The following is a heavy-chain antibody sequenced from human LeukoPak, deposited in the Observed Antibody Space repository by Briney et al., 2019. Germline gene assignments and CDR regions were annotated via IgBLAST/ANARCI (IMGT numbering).Heavy chain of an antibody. CDR2: IYHSGST. Sequence: PSQTLSLTCAVSGGSISSGGYSWSWIRQPPGKGLEWIGYIYHSGSTYYNPSLKSRVTMSVDRSKNQFSLKLSSVAAADTAVYYCARGDCSSTSCYALSWFDPWGQGTLVTVSS. CDR3: ARGDCSSTSCYALSWFDP. D-gene: IGHD2-2*01. V-gene: IGHV4-30-2*01. CDR1: GGSISSGGYS. J-gene: IGHJ5*02.